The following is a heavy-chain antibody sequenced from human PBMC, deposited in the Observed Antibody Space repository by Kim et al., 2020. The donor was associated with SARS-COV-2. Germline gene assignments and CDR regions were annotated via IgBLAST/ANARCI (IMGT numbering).Heavy chain of an antibody. CDR1: GGSISNYH. J-gene: IGHJ4*02. D-gene: IGHD6-13*01. CDR2: VYYTGTT. V-gene: IGHV4-59*01. CDR3: GRLGGAAESF. Sequence: SETLSLTCTVSGGSISNYHWSWIRQPPGKGLEWIGYVYYTGTTKYNPSLESRATISVDTCQNQFFLELNNVTSADTAAYYCGRLGGAAESFWGPGTLGT.